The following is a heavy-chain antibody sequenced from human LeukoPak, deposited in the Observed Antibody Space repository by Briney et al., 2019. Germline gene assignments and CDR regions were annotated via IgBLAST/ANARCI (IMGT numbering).Heavy chain of an antibody. CDR3: AKGFSGSYYVYYYYMDV. CDR1: GFTFSIYA. V-gene: IGHV3-23*01. Sequence: PGGSLRLSCAASGFTFSIYAMSWVRQAPGKGLEWVSAISGSGGSTYYADSVKGRFTISRDNSKNTLYLQMNSLRAEDTAVYYCAKGFSGSYYVYYYYMDVWGKGTTVTVSS. D-gene: IGHD1-26*01. CDR2: ISGSGGST. J-gene: IGHJ6*03.